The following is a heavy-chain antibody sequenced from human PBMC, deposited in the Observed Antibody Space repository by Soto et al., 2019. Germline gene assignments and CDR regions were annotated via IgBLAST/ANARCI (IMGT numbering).Heavy chain of an antibody. V-gene: IGHV4-31*03. CDR2: IHHTGRT. CDR1: GASVNSAY. Sequence: QVQLQEMGPGLVNPSQTLTITCTVSGASVNSAYWSWIRQLPGKGLEWMGNIHHTGRTFYNPSVKSRVAISIDTSKPLFSLKVWSVTAADTAVYYCARTDAYNSSFFDSWGQGTMVTVSS. J-gene: IGHJ4*02. CDR3: ARTDAYNSSFFDS. D-gene: IGHD6-6*01.